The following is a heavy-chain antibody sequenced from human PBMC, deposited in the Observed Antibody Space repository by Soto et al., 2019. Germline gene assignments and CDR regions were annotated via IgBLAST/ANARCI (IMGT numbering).Heavy chain of an antibody. CDR1: GFTFSSYG. J-gene: IGHJ6*02. CDR2: ISYDGSNK. CDR3: AKDIRVATTIYYYYGMDV. Sequence: QVQLVESGGGVVQPGRSLRLSCAASGFTFSSYGMHWVRQAPGKGLEWVAVISYDGSNKYYADSVKGRFTISRDNSKNTLYLKMSSLRAEDTAVYYCAKDIRVATTIYYYYGMDVWGQGTTVTVSS. V-gene: IGHV3-30*18. D-gene: IGHD5-12*01.